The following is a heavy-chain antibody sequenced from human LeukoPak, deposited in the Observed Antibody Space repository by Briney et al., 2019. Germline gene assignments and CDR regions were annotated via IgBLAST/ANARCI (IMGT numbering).Heavy chain of an antibody. CDR3: ARGYSGSSDY. D-gene: IGHD1-26*01. CDR1: GGSFSGYY. CDR2: IYYSGST. J-gene: IGHJ4*02. Sequence: SETLSLTCAVYGGSFSGYYWSWIRQHPGKGLEWIGYIYYSGSTYYNPSLKSRVTISVDTSKNQFSLKLSSVTAADTAVYYCARGYSGSSDYWGQGTLVTVSS. V-gene: IGHV4-31*11.